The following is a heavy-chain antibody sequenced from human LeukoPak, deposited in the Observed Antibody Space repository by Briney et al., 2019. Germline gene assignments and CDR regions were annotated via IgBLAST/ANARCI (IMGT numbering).Heavy chain of an antibody. CDR3: ARDTSTTYYDFWSGYQAGGFDY. J-gene: IGHJ4*02. V-gene: IGHV4-4*07. CDR1: GGSISSYY. CDR2: IYTSGST. D-gene: IGHD3-3*01. Sequence: SETLSLTCTVSGGSISSYYWSWIRQPAGKGLEWIGRIYTSGSTNYNPSPKSRVTMSVDTSKNQFSLKLSSVTAADTAAYYCARDTSTTYYDFWSGYQAGGFDYWGQGTLVTVSS.